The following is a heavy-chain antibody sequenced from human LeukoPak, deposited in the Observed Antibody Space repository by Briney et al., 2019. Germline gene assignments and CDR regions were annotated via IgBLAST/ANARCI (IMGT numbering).Heavy chain of an antibody. CDR1: GGSFSGYY. CDR2: XXXSGST. D-gene: IGHD5-12*01. CDR3: ARGCSGYSGYATIIDFDY. V-gene: IGHV4-34*01. Sequence: PSETLSLTCAVYGGSFSGYYWSWIRQPPGKGLEWIGXXXXSGSTNYNPTLKSRVTISVDTSKNQFSLKLSSVTAADTAVYYCARGCSGYSGYATIIDFDYWGQGTLVTVSS. J-gene: IGHJ4*02.